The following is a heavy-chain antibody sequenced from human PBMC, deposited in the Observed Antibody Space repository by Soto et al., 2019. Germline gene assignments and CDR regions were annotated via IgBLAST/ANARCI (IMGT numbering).Heavy chain of an antibody. D-gene: IGHD2-2*01. CDR2: MNPNSGNT. Sequence: QVQLVQCGAEVKKPGASVKVSCKASGYTFTSYDIKWVRQATGQRLEWMGWMNPNSGNTGYAQKFQGRVTMTRNTSISTAYMELSSLRSEDTAVYYCARYCSSTSCLSSDYYYYYMDVWGKGTTVTVSS. CDR1: GYTFTSYD. CDR3: ARYCSSTSCLSSDYYYYYMDV. J-gene: IGHJ6*03. V-gene: IGHV1-8*01.